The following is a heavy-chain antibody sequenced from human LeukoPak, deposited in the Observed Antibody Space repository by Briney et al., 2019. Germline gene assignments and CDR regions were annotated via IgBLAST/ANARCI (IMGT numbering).Heavy chain of an antibody. CDR2: IYYSGST. V-gene: IGHV4-59*08. D-gene: IGHD4-17*01. J-gene: IGHJ4*02. CDR3: ARASTTLTTADY. CDR1: GGSISSYY. Sequence: SETLSLTCTVSGGSISSYYWSWIRQPPGKGLEWIGYIYYSGSTNYNPSLKSRVTISVDTSKNQFSLKLSSVTAADTAVYYCARASTTLTTADYWGQGTLVTVSS.